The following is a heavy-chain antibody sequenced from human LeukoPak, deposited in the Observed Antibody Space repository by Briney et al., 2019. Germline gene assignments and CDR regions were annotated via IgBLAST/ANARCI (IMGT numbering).Heavy chain of an antibody. V-gene: IGHV1-2*02. D-gene: IGHD2-2*01. CDR3: ARLADCSSSSCRSFDY. Sequence: ASVKVSCKASGYPFTGYYLHWVRQAPGQGLEWMGWINPNSGFTNYSQKFQGRVTMTRDTSISTAYMELSRLRSDDTAVYYCARLADCSSSSCRSFDYWGQGTLVTVSS. CDR2: INPNSGFT. J-gene: IGHJ4*02. CDR1: GYPFTGYY.